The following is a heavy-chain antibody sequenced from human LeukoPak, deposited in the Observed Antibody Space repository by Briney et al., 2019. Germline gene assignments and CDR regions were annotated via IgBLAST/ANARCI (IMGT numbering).Heavy chain of an antibody. Sequence: PSETLSLTCTVSGGSISTYYWSWIRQPPGKGREWIGYIYYSGSTNYNPSLKSRVTISVDTSKNQFSLKLSSVTAADTAVYYCARGGNCSGGTCYSDRGWFDPWGQGTLVTVSS. CDR2: IYYSGST. CDR1: GGSISTYY. D-gene: IGHD2-15*01. J-gene: IGHJ5*02. CDR3: ARGGNCSGGTCYSDRGWFDP. V-gene: IGHV4-59*01.